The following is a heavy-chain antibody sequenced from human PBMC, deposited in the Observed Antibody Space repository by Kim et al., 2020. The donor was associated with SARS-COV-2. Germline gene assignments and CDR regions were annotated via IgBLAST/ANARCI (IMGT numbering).Heavy chain of an antibody. J-gene: IGHJ4*01. CDR3: ATGSSCYGDPTFFDY. CDR1: GFTFSSYG. Sequence: GGSLRLSCAASGFTFSSYGMHWVRQAPGKGLEWVAVISYDGSNKYYADSVKGRFTISRDNSKNTLYLQMNSLRAEDTAVYYCATGSSCYGDPTFFDYWG. CDR2: ISYDGSNK. V-gene: IGHV3-30*03. D-gene: IGHD6-13*01.